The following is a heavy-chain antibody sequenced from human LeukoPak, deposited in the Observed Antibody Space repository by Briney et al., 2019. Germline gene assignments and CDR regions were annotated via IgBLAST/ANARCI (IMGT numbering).Heavy chain of an antibody. J-gene: IGHJ4*02. V-gene: IGHV1-8*03. D-gene: IGHD3-22*01. CDR3: ARTSGYYKQSNDY. CDR2: VNPKSGNT. CDR1: GYTFTSYD. Sequence: ASVKLSCKASGYTFTSYDINWVRQAPGQGLEWRGWVNPKSGNTGYKQKFQARVTITRDTSITTAYMELSSLTSDDTAVYYCARTSGYYKQSNDYWGQGTLVTVSS.